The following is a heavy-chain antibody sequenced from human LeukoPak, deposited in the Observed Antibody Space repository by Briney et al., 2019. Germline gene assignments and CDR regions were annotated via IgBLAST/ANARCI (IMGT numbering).Heavy chain of an antibody. Sequence: GGSLRLSCAASEFDFSTHAMTWVRQAPGKGLEWVSAISISGTKTYYTDSVKGRFTISRDNSKNTLYLQMNSLRAEDTAVYCCAKSLIWSPAAFDIWGQGTMVTASS. CDR1: EFDFSTHA. J-gene: IGHJ3*02. D-gene: IGHD3-10*01. CDR3: AKSLIWSPAAFDI. CDR2: ISISGTKT. V-gene: IGHV3-23*01.